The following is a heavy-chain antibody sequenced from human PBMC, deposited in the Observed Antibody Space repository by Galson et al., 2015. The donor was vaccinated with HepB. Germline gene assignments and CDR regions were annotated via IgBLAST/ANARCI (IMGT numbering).Heavy chain of an antibody. CDR1: GFTFSSYA. J-gene: IGHJ6*03. CDR2: ISGSGGST. CDR3: AKDGEAAALLALYYYYYMDV. D-gene: IGHD2-2*01. Sequence: SLRLSCAASGFTFSSYAMSWVRQAPGKGLEWVSAISGSGGSTYYADSVKGRFTISRDNSKNTLYLQMNSLRAEDTAVYYCAKDGEAAALLALYYYYYMDVWGKGTTVTVSS. V-gene: IGHV3-23*01.